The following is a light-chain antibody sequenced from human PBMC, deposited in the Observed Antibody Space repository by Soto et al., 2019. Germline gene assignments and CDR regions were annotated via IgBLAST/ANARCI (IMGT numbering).Light chain of an antibody. V-gene: IGKV4-1*01. CDR3: QQYYSPPWT. CDR2: CAS. J-gene: IGKJ1*01. Sequence: DIVMTQSPDSLAVSLGERATINCKSSQSVLYSSNNKNYLAWYQQKPGQPPKLLIYCASTRESGVPDRFSGSGSGTDFPLTISSLQAEDVAVYYCQQYYSPPWTFGQGTKVEI. CDR1: QSVLYSSNNKNY.